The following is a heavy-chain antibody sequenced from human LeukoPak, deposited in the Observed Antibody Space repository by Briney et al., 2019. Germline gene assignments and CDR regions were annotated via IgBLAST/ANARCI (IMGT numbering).Heavy chain of an antibody. CDR3: ARVRCSGGSCPYYYYYYYMDV. J-gene: IGHJ6*03. Sequence: SETLSHTCTVSGGSISSSSYYWAWIRQPPGKGLEWIGSIHYSGSTYYNSSLQSRVTISIDTTKNQFSLKLRFVTAADTAVYYCARVRCSGGSCPYYYYYYYMDVWGKGTTVTVSS. V-gene: IGHV4-39*07. CDR1: GGSISSSSYY. D-gene: IGHD2-15*01. CDR2: IHYSGST.